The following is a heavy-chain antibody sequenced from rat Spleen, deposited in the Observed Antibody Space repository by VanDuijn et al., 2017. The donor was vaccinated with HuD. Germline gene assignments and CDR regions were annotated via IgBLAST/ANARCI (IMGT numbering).Heavy chain of an antibody. J-gene: IGHJ3*01. V-gene: IGHV5-22*01. CDR1: GFTFSDYY. CDR2: ISYEGSST. Sequence: EVQLVESDGGFVQPGRSLKLSCAASGFTFSDYYMAWVRQAPKKGLEWVASISYEGSSTYYGDSVKGRFTISRDDTKSTLYLQMNSLRSEDTATYYCTTENYWFAYWGQGTLVTVSS. D-gene: IGHD1-10*01. CDR3: TTENYWFAY.